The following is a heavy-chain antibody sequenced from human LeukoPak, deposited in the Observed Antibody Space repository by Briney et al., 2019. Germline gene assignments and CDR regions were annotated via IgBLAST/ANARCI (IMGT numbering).Heavy chain of an antibody. CDR1: GGTFSSYA. CDR3: ARGKNWNDLTFDY. J-gene: IGHJ4*02. CDR2: IIPIFGTA. V-gene: IGHV1-69*06. Sequence: SVKVSCKASGGTFSSYAISWVRQAPGQGREWMGGIIPIFGTANYAQKFQGRVTIIADKSTSTAYMELSSLRSEDTAVYYCARGKNWNDLTFDYWGQGTLVTVSS. D-gene: IGHD1-1*01.